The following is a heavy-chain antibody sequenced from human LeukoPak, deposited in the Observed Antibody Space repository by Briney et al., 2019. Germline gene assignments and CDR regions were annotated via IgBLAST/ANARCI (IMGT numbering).Heavy chain of an antibody. Sequence: GGSLRLSCAASGFTFSDYSMNWVRQTPRKGLEWVSCISGSGSYIYYADSVKGRFTISRDNAKNSLHLQVNSLRAEDTAVYYCVRERFHGSGAPKFDYWGQGTLVTVSS. V-gene: IGHV3-21*06. D-gene: IGHD3-10*01. CDR2: ISGSGSYI. J-gene: IGHJ4*02. CDR3: VRERFHGSGAPKFDY. CDR1: GFTFSDYS.